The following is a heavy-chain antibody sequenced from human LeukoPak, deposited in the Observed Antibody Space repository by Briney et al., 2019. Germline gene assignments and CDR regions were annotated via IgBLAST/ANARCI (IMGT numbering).Heavy chain of an antibody. CDR1: GFTFSSYW. J-gene: IGHJ4*02. V-gene: IGHV3-74*01. Sequence: QPGGSLRLSCAASGFTFSSYWMNWVRQAPGKGLVWVSRIASDGSSTTYADSVKGRFSISRDNAKNTLYLQMNSLRVEDTAVYYCARGRPHGNDYWGRGTLVTVSS. D-gene: IGHD4-23*01. CDR2: IASDGSST. CDR3: ARGRPHGNDY.